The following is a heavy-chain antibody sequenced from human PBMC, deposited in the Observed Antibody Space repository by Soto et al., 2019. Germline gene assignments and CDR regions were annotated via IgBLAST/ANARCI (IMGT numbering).Heavy chain of an antibody. CDR3: TRGLRFLEWLFPNPPHPGMDV. V-gene: IGHV3-49*04. J-gene: IGHJ6*02. Sequence: SLRLSCTASGFTFGDYAMSWVRQAPGKGLEWVGFIRSKAYGGTTEYAASVKGRFTISRDDSKSIAYLQMNSLKTEDTAVYYCTRGLRFLEWLFPNPPHPGMDVWGQGTTVTVSS. CDR1: GFTFGDYA. D-gene: IGHD3-3*01. CDR2: IRSKAYGGTT.